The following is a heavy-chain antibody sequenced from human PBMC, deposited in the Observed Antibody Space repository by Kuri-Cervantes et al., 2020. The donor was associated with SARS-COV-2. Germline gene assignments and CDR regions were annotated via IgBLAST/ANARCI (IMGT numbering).Heavy chain of an antibody. CDR3: ARDAAADNLSDY. CDR1: GYSFTTYT. Sequence: AVKVSCKAYGYSFTTYTVSWVRQAPGQGLEWMGWISGFNGNTNYAQNFQGGLSLTTDTSTNTAYMELKSLRSDDAAFYYCARDAAADNLSDYWGQGTLVTVSS. V-gene: IGHV1-18*01. CDR2: ISGFNGNT. J-gene: IGHJ4*02. D-gene: IGHD6-13*01.